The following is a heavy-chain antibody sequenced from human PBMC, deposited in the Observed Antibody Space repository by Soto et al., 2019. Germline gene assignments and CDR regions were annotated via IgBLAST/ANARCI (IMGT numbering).Heavy chain of an antibody. CDR3: ATAPRSSPTYSGSWYLGGDGMDV. J-gene: IGHJ6*02. CDR2: ISSSSSYI. D-gene: IGHD6-13*01. CDR1: GFTFSSYS. V-gene: IGHV3-21*01. Sequence: EVQLVESGGGLVKPGGSLRRSCAASGFTFSSYSMNWVRQAPGKGLEWVSSISSSSSYIYYADSVKGRFTISRDNAKNTLYLQMNSLIAGDTAVYSCATAPRSSPTYSGSWYLGGDGMDVWGQGTTVTVSS.